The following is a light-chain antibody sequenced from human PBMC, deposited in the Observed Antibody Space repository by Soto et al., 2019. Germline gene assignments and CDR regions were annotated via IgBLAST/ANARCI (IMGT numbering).Light chain of an antibody. J-gene: IGKJ3*01. Sequence: IVMTQSPATLPVSPGERATLSCRASQSVGTDLAWYQQKPGQAPRRLIYGASTRATGIPARFSGSGSGTEFTLTINSRQSEDLAVYYCHQYNDWPRFTFGPGTKVEIK. CDR1: QSVGTD. V-gene: IGKV3-15*01. CDR3: HQYNDWPRFT. CDR2: GAS.